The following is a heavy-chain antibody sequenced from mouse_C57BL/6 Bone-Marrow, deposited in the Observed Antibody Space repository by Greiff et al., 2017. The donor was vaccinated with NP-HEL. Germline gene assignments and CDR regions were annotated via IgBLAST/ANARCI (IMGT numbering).Heavy chain of an antibody. CDR3: ARGSPYYFDY. CDR2: IYPGDGAT. V-gene: IGHV1-82*01. J-gene: IGHJ2*01. CDR1: GYAFSSSW. Sequence: QVQLQQSGPALVKPGASVKISCKASGYAFSSSWMNWVKQRPGKGLEWIGRIYPGDGATNYNGKFSGKATLTADNSSSTAYMQLSSLTSEDSAVYFCARGSPYYFDYWGQGTTLTVSS.